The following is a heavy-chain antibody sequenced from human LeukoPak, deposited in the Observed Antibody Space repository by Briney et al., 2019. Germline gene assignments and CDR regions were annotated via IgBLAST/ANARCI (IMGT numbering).Heavy chain of an antibody. CDR3: AKVGGPSGYYWRRYFDY. CDR2: ISYDGSNK. D-gene: IGHD3-22*01. CDR1: GFTFSSYG. V-gene: IGHV3-30*18. Sequence: GGSLRLSCAASGFTFSSYGMHWVRQAPGKGLEWVAVISYDGSNKYYADSVKGRFTISRDNSKNTLYLQMNSLRAEDTAVYYCAKVGGPSGYYWRRYFDYWGQGTLVTVSS. J-gene: IGHJ4*02.